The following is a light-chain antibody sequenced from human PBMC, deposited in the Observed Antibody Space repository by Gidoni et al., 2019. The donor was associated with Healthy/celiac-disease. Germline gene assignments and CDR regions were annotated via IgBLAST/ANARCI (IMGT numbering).Light chain of an antibody. CDR3: QQYNSYFPRGYS. J-gene: IGKJ2*03. CDR2: KAS. Sequence: IQMTQFPSTLSASVGDRVTIPSRASQSISSWLAWYQQKLGKAPKLLIYKASSLESGVPSRFSGSGSGTEFTLTISSLQPDDFATYYCQQYNSYFPRGYSFXXXTKLEIK. V-gene: IGKV1-5*03. CDR1: QSISSW.